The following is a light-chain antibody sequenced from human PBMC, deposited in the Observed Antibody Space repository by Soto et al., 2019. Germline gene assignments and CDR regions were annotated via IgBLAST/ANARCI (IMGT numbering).Light chain of an antibody. J-gene: IGKJ1*01. V-gene: IGKV1-39*01. CDR3: QQSYNTPLT. CDR1: QNSDMY. Sequence: DIHMTQSPSSLSASVGDTVTIACRASQNSDMYMNWYQQKPGKDPRVLIYATSTLQSGVPSRFRGGASGTDFTLTISSLQLDDFATYYCQQSYNTPLTFGQGTKVDI. CDR2: ATS.